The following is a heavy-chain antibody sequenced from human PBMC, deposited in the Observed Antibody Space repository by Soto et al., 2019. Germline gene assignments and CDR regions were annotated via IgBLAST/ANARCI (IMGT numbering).Heavy chain of an antibody. V-gene: IGHV3-23*01. Sequence: GGSLRLSCAASGCPLSSYRMSWVRQAPGKGQEWGSAISGSGGSTYYADSLKGRFTISRDNSKTTLYLQTNSLRADDTAIYYCAKVPLSLRFYDYWGRGSLVTVSS. CDR2: ISGSGGST. J-gene: IGHJ4*02. D-gene: IGHD4-17*01. CDR3: AKVPLSLRFYDY. CDR1: GCPLSSYR.